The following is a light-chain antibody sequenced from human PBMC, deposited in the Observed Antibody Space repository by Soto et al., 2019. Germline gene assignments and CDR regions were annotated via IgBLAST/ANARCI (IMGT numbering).Light chain of an antibody. CDR3: QAWDSSTVGV. J-gene: IGLJ1*01. Sequence: SYELTQPPSVSVSPGQTASITCSGDKLGDKYACWYQQKPGQSPVLVIYQDIKRPSGIPERFSGSNSGNTATLTISGTQAMDEADYYCQAWDSSTVGVFGTGTKFTVL. CDR1: KLGDKY. V-gene: IGLV3-1*01. CDR2: QDI.